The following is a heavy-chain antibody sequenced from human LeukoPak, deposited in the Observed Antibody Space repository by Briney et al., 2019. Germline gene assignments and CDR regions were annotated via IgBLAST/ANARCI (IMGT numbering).Heavy chain of an antibody. D-gene: IGHD3-22*01. CDR2: IWYDGSNK. J-gene: IGHJ4*02. Sequence: GGSLRLSCAASGFTFSRYGMHWVRQAPGKGLEWLAVIWYDGSNKYYADSVKGRFTISRDNSKNTLYLQMNSLRAEDTAVYYCARESPTPYYDSSGYPDYWGQGTLVTVSS. V-gene: IGHV3-33*01. CDR3: ARESPTPYYDSSGYPDY. CDR1: GFTFSRYG.